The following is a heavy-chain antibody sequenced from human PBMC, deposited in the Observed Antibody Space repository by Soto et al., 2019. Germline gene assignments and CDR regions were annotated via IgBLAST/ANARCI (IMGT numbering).Heavy chain of an antibody. Sequence: SETLSLTCSVSGGSISSGYYYWSWIRQPPGKGLEWIGNIAYSGDTYYNPSLRSRVTISADRSENKFSLTLKSVTAADTAVYFCARDFERSAIGPWGQGTSVTVSS. J-gene: IGHJ5*02. CDR3: ARDFERSAIGP. CDR2: IAYSGDT. D-gene: IGHD3-9*01. CDR1: GGSISSGYYY. V-gene: IGHV4-30-4*01.